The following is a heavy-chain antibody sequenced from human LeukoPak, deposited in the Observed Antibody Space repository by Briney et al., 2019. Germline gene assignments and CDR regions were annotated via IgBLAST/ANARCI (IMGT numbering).Heavy chain of an antibody. CDR2: MSAYNGNT. D-gene: IGHD2-2*01. Sequence: ASVKVSCNASGYTFTSYGISWVRQAPGQGLEWMGWMSAYNGNTNYAQKLQGRVTMTTDTSTSTAYMELRSLRSDDTAVYYCARDRMVPADTAGYWYFDLWGRGTLVTVSS. CDR3: ARDRMVPADTAGYWYFDL. V-gene: IGHV1-18*01. J-gene: IGHJ2*01. CDR1: GYTFTSYG.